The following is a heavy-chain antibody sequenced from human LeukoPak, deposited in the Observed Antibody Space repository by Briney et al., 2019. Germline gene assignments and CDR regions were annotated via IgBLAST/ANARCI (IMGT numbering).Heavy chain of an antibody. D-gene: IGHD3-22*01. Sequence: SETLSLTCTVSGGSINYYYWSWIRQPPGEGLEYIGYIYSSGSTNYNPSLKSRVTMSVDTSKNQFSLKLSSVTAADTAVYYCARDSRYSDTSGYYYSHYYMDVWGKGTTVTVSS. CDR2: IYSSGST. J-gene: IGHJ6*03. CDR3: ARDSRYSDTSGYYYSHYYMDV. CDR1: GGSINYYY. V-gene: IGHV4-59*01.